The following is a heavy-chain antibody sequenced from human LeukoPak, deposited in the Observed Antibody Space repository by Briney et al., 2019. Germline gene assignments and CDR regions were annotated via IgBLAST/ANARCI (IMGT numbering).Heavy chain of an antibody. V-gene: IGHV3-66*02. J-gene: IGHJ6*03. CDR3: ARALGGYDYYMDV. D-gene: IGHD3-16*01. Sequence: GGSLRLSCAASGFTVSSNYMSWVRQAPGKGLEWVSVIYSGGSTYYADSVKGRFTISRDNSKNTLYLQMNSLRAEETAVYYCARALGGYDYYMDVWGKGTTVTVSS. CDR2: IYSGGST. CDR1: GFTVSSNY.